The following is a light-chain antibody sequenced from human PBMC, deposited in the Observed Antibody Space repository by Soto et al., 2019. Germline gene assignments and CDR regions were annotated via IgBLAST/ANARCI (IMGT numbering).Light chain of an antibody. CDR1: SSDVGGDNL. CDR3: CSYAGSSTV. V-gene: IGLV2-23*02. Sequence: QSALTQPASGSGSPGQSITISCTGTSSDVGGDNLVSWYQQHPAKAPLLMIYKVSKRPSGVSKRFSGSKSVNTASLTIAGLQAEDEADYCFCSYAGSSTVFGGGTKLTVL. J-gene: IGLJ2*01. CDR2: KVS.